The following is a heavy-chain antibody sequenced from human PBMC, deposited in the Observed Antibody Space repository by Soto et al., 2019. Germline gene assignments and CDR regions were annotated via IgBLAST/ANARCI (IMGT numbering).Heavy chain of an antibody. Sequence: QVQLQESGPGLVKPSQTLSLICTVSGGSISSGDYYWSWIRQPPGKGLEWIGYIYYSGSTYYNPSLKSRVTISVDTSKNQFSLKLSSVTAANTAVYYCARGHSNYYYYGMDVWGQGTTVTVSS. J-gene: IGHJ6*02. D-gene: IGHD4-4*01. CDR3: ARGHSNYYYYGMDV. CDR1: GGSISSGDYY. V-gene: IGHV4-30-4*01. CDR2: IYYSGST.